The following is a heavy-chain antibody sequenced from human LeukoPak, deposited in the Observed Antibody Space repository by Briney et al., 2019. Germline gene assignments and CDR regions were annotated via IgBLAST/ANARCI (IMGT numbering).Heavy chain of an antibody. D-gene: IGHD3-22*01. CDR1: GGSISSSSYY. J-gene: IGHJ4*02. CDR3: ARGDYYDTSDHYFDY. V-gene: IGHV4-39*07. Sequence: SETLSLTCTVSGGSISSSSYYWGWIRQPPGKGLEWIGSIYYSGSTYYNPSLKSRVTISVDTSKNQFSLRLSSVTAADTAVYYCARGDYYDTSDHYFDYWGQGALVTVSS. CDR2: IYYSGST.